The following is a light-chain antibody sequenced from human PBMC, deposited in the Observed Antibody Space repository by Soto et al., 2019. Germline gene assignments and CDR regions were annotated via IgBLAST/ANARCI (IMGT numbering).Light chain of an antibody. J-gene: IGKJ4*01. CDR3: QKYNSAPLT. CDR1: QTISTW. V-gene: IGKV1-5*01. Sequence: GDRVTIPCRASQTISTWMSWYQQKPGKAPKLLVYDASTLQSGVPSRFSGSGSGTDFTLTISSLQPEDVATYYCQKYNSAPLTFGGGTKVDIK. CDR2: DAS.